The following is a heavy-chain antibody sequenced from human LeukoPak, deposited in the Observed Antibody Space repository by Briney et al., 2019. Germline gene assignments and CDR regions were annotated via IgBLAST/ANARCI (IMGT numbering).Heavy chain of an antibody. Sequence: PGGSLRLSCAASGFTFDDYGMIWIRQPPGKGLEWIGEINHSGSTNYNPSLKSRVTISVDTSKNQFSLKLSSVTAADTAVYYCARRSTMIVPSPSLDYWGQGTLVTVSS. CDR1: GFTFDDYG. J-gene: IGHJ4*02. CDR2: INHSGST. V-gene: IGHV4-34*01. CDR3: ARRSTMIVPSPSLDY. D-gene: IGHD3-22*01.